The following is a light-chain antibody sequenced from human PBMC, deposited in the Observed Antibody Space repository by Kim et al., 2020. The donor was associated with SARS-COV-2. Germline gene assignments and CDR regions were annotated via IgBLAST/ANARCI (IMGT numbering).Light chain of an antibody. CDR1: SSDVGGYNY. CDR2: DVN. J-gene: IGLJ1*01. CDR3: SSYTSSSTLYV. Sequence: QSITIACAGTSSDVGGYNYVSWYQQHPGKAPKLMMYDVNNRPSGVSNRFSGSKSGNTAALTLSGLQAGDEADYYCSSYTSSSTLYVFGTGTKVTVL. V-gene: IGLV2-14*03.